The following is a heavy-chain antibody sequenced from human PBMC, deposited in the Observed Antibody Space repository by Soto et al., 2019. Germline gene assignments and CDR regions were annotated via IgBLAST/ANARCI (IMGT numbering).Heavy chain of an antibody. V-gene: IGHV3-30*18. D-gene: IGHD3-3*01. Sequence: QVQLVESGGGVVQPGRSLRLSCAASGFTFSSYGMHWVRQAPGKGLEWVAVISYDGSNKYYADSVKGRFTISRDNSKNPLYLHMTSVRAEDTAVYYCAKDREYYDFCRCYPFYYYYGMDVWGHGTTVTVSS. CDR3: AKDREYYDFCRCYPFYYYYGMDV. CDR2: ISYDGSNK. J-gene: IGHJ6*02. CDR1: GFTFSSYG.